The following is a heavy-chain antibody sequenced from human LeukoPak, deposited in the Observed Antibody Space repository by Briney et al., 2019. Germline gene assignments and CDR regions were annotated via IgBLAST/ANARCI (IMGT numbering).Heavy chain of an antibody. CDR2: INHNTGGT. D-gene: IGHD3-22*01. Sequence: ASVKVSCEASGYTFTGYYMHWVRQAPGQGLEWMGRINHNTGGTNYAQKFQGRVTMTRHTSISTAYMELSRLRSDDTAVYYCARVRSDYYDRSGYYLDDEFDYWGQGTLVTVSS. CDR1: GYTFTGYY. J-gene: IGHJ4*02. V-gene: IGHV1-2*06. CDR3: ARVRSDYYDRSGYYLDDEFDY.